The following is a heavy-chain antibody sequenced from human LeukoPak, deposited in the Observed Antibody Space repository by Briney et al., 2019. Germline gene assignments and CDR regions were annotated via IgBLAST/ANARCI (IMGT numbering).Heavy chain of an antibody. V-gene: IGHV1-18*01. CDR2: ISAYNGNT. Sequence: ASVKVSCKASGYTFTSYGISWVRQAPGQGLEWMGWISAYNGNTNYAQKLQGRVTMTTDTSTSTAYMGLRSLRSDDTAVYYCARDQTDCSSTSCYNFHYGMDVWGQGTTVTVSS. J-gene: IGHJ6*02. CDR1: GYTFTSYG. D-gene: IGHD2-2*02. CDR3: ARDQTDCSSTSCYNFHYGMDV.